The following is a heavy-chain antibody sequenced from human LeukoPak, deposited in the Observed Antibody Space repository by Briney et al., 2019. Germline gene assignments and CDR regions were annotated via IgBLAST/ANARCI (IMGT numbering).Heavy chain of an antibody. V-gene: IGHV3-30*02. D-gene: IGHD6-6*01. CDR2: IRYDRSNK. Sequence: PGGSLRLYCAASGFTFSSYGMHWVRQAPVKGLASAAFIRYDRSNKYYADSVKGRFSISRDNSKNTLYLQMNRLRAEETAVYYCAKDVPEHSSLLLQDYGGFDYWGQGTLVTVSS. CDR1: GFTFSSYG. J-gene: IGHJ4*02. CDR3: AKDVPEHSSLLLQDYGGFDY.